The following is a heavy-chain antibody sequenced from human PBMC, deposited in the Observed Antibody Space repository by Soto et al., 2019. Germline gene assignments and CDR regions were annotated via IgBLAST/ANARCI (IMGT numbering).Heavy chain of an antibody. CDR2: INPNSGGT. V-gene: IGHV1-2*04. CDR1: GYTFTGYY. Sequence: AXVKVSCKASGYTFTGYYMHWVRQAPGQGLEWMGWINPNSGGTNYAQKFQGWVTMTRDTSISTAYMELSRLRSDDTAVYYCARGVVVVPASSYYMDVWGKGTTV. J-gene: IGHJ6*03. D-gene: IGHD2-2*01. CDR3: ARGVVVVPASSYYMDV.